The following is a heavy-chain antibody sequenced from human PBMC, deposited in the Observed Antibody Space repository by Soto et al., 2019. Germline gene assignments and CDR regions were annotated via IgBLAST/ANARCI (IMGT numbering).Heavy chain of an antibody. CDR3: AKDVEAYSSGFFDY. D-gene: IGHD6-19*01. Sequence: PGGSLRLSCAASGFTFDDYAMHWVRQAPGKGLEWVSGISWNSGSIGYADSVKGRFTISRDNAKNSLYLQMNSLRAEDTALYYCAKDVEAYSSGFFDYWGQGTLVTVSS. CDR1: GFTFDDYA. J-gene: IGHJ4*02. V-gene: IGHV3-9*01. CDR2: ISWNSGSI.